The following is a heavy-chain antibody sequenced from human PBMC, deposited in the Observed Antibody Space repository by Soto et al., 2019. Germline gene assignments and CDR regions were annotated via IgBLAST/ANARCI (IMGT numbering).Heavy chain of an antibody. J-gene: IGHJ4*02. CDR2: ISGSGGST. CDR3: AKVGIAAATFDY. Sequence: EGSLRLSWAAYGFTFSSYAMSWVRQAPGKGLEWVSAISGSGGSTYYADSVKGRFTISRDNSKNTLYLQMNSLRAEDTAVYYCAKVGIAAATFDYWGQGTLVTVSS. D-gene: IGHD6-13*01. CDR1: GFTFSSYA. V-gene: IGHV3-23*01.